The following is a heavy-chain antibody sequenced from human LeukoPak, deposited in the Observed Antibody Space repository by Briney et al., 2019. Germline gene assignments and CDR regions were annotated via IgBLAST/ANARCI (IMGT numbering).Heavy chain of an antibody. V-gene: IGHV3-23*01. CDR3: AKGWSDYFDY. CDR1: GFTFSSYA. J-gene: IGHJ4*02. Sequence: GGSLRLSCAASGFTFSSYAMNRVRQAPGKGLEWVSTVSDSGSSTYYADSVKGRFTISRDNSKNTLYLQMNSLRAEDTAVYYCAKGWSDYFDYWGQGTLVTVSS. CDR2: VSDSGSST. D-gene: IGHD3-3*01.